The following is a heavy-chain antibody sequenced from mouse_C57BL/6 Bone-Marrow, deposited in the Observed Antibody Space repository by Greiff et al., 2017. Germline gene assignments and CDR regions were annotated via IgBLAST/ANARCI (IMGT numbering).Heavy chain of an antibody. CDR1: GFTINDDY. Sequence: VQLQQSGAELVRPGASVKLSCTASGFTINDDYMHWVKQRPEQGLEWIGWIDPENGDTKYASKFQGKATITADTSSNTAYLQLSSLTSEDTAVYYCTAGVHYWGQGTTLTVSS. CDR2: IDPENGDT. J-gene: IGHJ2*01. CDR3: TAGVHY. V-gene: IGHV14-4*01.